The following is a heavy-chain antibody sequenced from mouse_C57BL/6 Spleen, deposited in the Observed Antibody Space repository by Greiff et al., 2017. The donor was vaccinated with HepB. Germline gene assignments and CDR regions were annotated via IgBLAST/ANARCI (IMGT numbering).Heavy chain of an antibody. CDR2: INPNNGGT. CDR1: GYTFTDYY. CDR3: ARGSSYVYWYFDV. J-gene: IGHJ1*03. V-gene: IGHV1-26*01. D-gene: IGHD1-1*01. Sequence: VQLQQSGPELVKPGASVKISCKASGYTFTDYYMNWVKQSHGKSLEWIGDINPNNGGTSYNQKFKGKATLTVDKSSSTAYMELRSLTSEDSAVYYCARGSSYVYWYFDVWGTGTTGTVSS.